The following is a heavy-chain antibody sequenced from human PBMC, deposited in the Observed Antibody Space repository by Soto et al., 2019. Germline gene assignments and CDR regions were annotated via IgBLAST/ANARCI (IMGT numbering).Heavy chain of an antibody. J-gene: IGHJ3*02. V-gene: IGHV3-23*01. CDR1: GFTYNTYA. CDR3: ARACGYGVFDAYDI. CDR2: LSPSGGET. Sequence: SLRLPCVASGFTYNTYAMSWVHQPPGKGLEWVSALSPSGGETYYSDSVKRRFSISRDNSMHALYLQMNSLRVEDTAVYFCARACGYGVFDAYDIWGQGAMVTVSS. D-gene: IGHD2-8*01.